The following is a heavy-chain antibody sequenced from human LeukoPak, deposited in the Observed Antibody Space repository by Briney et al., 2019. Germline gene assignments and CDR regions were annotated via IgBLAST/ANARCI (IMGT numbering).Heavy chain of an antibody. D-gene: IGHD3-10*01. CDR1: GGSFSGYY. J-gene: IGHJ6*03. V-gene: IGHV4-34*01. CDR2: INHSGST. Sequence: SETLSLTCAVYGGSFSGYYWSWIRQPPGKGLEWIGEINHSGSTNYSPSLKSRVTISVDTSKNQFSLKLSSVTAVNTAVYYCARGSSMVRGVIIRQIYYYYMDVWGKGTTVTVSS. CDR3: ARGSSMVRGVIIRQIYYYYMDV.